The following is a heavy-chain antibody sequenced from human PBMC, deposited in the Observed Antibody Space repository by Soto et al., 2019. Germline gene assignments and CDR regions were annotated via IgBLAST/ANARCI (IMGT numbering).Heavy chain of an antibody. CDR1: GFTLSGYA. V-gene: IGHV3-64*01. Sequence: PGGSLRLSCAASGFTLSGYAMDWVRQAPGKGLEYVSGISSNGVGTYYANSVQGRFTISRDNSKNTVYLQMGSLRSEDTAVYYCARGNDVYSSSFSVYWGQGTLVTVSS. CDR3: ARGNDVYSSSFSVY. J-gene: IGHJ4*02. D-gene: IGHD6-6*01. CDR2: ISSNGVGT.